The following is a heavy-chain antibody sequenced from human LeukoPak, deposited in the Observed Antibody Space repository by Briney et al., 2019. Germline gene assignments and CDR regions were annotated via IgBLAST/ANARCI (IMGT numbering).Heavy chain of an antibody. CDR2: ISWNSGSI. D-gene: IGHD3-10*01. CDR3: ARDRLLLWFGELPSYYYYGMDV. J-gene: IGHJ6*02. Sequence: GRSLRLSCAASGFTFDDYAMHWVRQAPGKGLEWVSGISWNSGSIGYADSVKGRFTISRDNAKNSLYLQMNSLRAEDTALYYCARDRLLLWFGELPSYYYYGMDVWGQGTTVTVSS. CDR1: GFTFDDYA. V-gene: IGHV3-9*01.